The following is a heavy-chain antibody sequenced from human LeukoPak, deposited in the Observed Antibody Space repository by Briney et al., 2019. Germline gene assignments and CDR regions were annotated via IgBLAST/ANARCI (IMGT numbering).Heavy chain of an antibody. CDR2: ISSSSSYI. CDR3: ARGYDVVAAPSY. V-gene: IGHV3-21*01. J-gene: IGHJ4*02. Sequence: GGSLRLSCAASGFTFSSYSMNWVRQAPGKGLGWVSSISSSSSYIYYADSVKGRFTISRDNAKNSLYLQMNSLRAEDTAVYYCARGYDVVAAPSYWGQGTLVTLS. CDR1: GFTFSSYS. D-gene: IGHD2-15*01.